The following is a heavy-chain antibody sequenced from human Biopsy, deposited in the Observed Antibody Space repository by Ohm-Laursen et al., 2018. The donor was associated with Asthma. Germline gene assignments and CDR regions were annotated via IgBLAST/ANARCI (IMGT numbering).Heavy chain of an antibody. CDR1: PGSFSGFF. Sequence: GTLSLTCDVYPGSFSGFFWTWIRQSPGKGLEWIGETNERGVTNNNPSLKSRVIISIDTYWDRVSLRLTSVTAADTAVYYCARGPELDVWGQGTTVTVSS. CDR3: ARGPELDV. CDR2: TNERGVT. V-gene: IGHV4-34*01. J-gene: IGHJ6*02.